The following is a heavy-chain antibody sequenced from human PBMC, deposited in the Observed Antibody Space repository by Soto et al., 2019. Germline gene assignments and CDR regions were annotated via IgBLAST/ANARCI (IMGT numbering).Heavy chain of an antibody. CDR3: ARDIPPNSSGYYFHAMDV. CDR1: GFTFSSHS. D-gene: IGHD3-10*01. Sequence: GGSRRRSCEASGFTFSSHSMNWVHQAPGKGPEWVASISSSGSYFYYTAAVKGRFTISRDNANNSLYLEMNSLRAEDAAVYYCARDIPPNSSGYYFHAMDVWGQGTTVTVSS. J-gene: IGHJ6*02. CDR2: ISSSGSYF. V-gene: IGHV3-21*01.